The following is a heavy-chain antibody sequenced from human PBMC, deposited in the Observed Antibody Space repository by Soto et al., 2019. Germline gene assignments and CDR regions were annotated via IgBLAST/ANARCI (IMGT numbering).Heavy chain of an antibody. CDR1: GGSFSGYY. CDR2: INHSGST. J-gene: IGHJ4*02. Sequence: QVQLQQWGAGLLKPSETLSLTCAVYGGSFSGYYWSWIRQPPGKGLECIGEINHSGSTNYNPSLKSRVTISVDTSKNQFSLKLSSVTAADTAVYYCARGRIMITFGGVIVFRGYDYWGQGTLVTVSS. V-gene: IGHV4-34*01. CDR3: ARGRIMITFGGVIVFRGYDY. D-gene: IGHD3-16*02.